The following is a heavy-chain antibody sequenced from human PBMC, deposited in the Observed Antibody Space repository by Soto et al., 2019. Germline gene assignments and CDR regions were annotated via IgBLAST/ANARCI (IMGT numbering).Heavy chain of an antibody. Sequence: PGGSLRLSCAASGFTFSGSAMHWVRQASGKGLEWVGRIRSKANSYATAYAASVKGRVTISRDDSKNTAYLQINSLKTEDTAVYYCTRPRHDFTNVVCTPSANWYFDLSGRGTLVTVSS. CDR1: GFTFSGSA. CDR3: TRPRHDFTNVVCTPSANWYFDL. D-gene: IGHD2-8*01. V-gene: IGHV3-73*01. CDR2: IRSKANSYAT. J-gene: IGHJ2*01.